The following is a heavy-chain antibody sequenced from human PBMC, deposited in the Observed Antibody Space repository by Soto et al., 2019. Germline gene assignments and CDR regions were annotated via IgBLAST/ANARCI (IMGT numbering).Heavy chain of an antibody. D-gene: IGHD6-19*01. Sequence: TSETLSLTCSVSGGSISSSIYFWGWIRQPPGKGLEWIGSIYYSETTFYNPSLKSRVTISVDTSKNQFSLKLNSVTAADTAVYYCARHRGGSIAVAQSETNWFDPWGHGTLVTVSS. CDR1: GGSISSSIYF. CDR3: ARHRGGSIAVAQSETNWFDP. V-gene: IGHV4-39*01. J-gene: IGHJ5*02. CDR2: IYYSETT.